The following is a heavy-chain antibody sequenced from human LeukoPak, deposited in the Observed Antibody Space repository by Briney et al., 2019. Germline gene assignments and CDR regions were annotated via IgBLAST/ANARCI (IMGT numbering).Heavy chain of an antibody. Sequence: GGSLRLSCAASGFTFSSYAMSWVRQAPGKGLEWVSAISGSGGSTYYADSVKGRFTISRDNSKNTLYLQMNSLRAEDTAVYYCAKAPSELWFGEFSHLDYWGQGTLVTVSS. CDR3: AKAPSELWFGEFSHLDY. J-gene: IGHJ4*02. CDR2: ISGSGGST. CDR1: GFTFSSYA. D-gene: IGHD3-10*01. V-gene: IGHV3-23*01.